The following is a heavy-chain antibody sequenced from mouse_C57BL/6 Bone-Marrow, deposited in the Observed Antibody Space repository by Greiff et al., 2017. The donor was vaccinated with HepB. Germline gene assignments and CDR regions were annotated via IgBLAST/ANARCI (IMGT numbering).Heavy chain of an antibody. D-gene: IGHD1-1*01. J-gene: IGHJ3*01. CDR2: IYPGDGDT. Sequence: QVQLQQSGPELVKPGASVKISCKASGYAFSSSWMNWVKQRPGKGLEWIGRIYPGDGDTNYNGKFKGKATLTADKSSSTAYMQLSILTSEDSAVYFCARSLLAWFAYWGQGTLVTVSA. V-gene: IGHV1-82*01. CDR3: ARSLLAWFAY. CDR1: GYAFSSSW.